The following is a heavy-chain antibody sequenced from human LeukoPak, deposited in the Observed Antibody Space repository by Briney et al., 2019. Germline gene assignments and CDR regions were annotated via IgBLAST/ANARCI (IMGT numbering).Heavy chain of an antibody. Sequence: PGGSLRLSCAASGFTFSSAWMTWVRQTPGKGLEGVGHIKSRTDGGTTDYAAPVKGRFTVSRDDSKNTVYLQMDIMKSEDSAVYYCATEFYRNGYNYWGQGTLVTVSS. J-gene: IGHJ4*02. V-gene: IGHV3-15*01. CDR2: IKSRTDGGTT. D-gene: IGHD5-24*01. CDR1: GFTFSSAW. CDR3: ATEFYRNGYNY.